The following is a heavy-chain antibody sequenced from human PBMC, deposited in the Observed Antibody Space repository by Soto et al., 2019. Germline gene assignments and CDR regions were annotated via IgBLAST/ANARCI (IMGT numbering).Heavy chain of an antibody. V-gene: IGHV3-23*01. CDR2: ISGSGGST. CDR3: AKDIVVVPAP. Sequence: GGSLRLSCAASGFTFSSYAMSWVRQAPGKGLEWVSAISGSGGSTYYAESVKGRFTNSRDNSKNTLYLQMNSLRAEDTAVYYCAKDIVVVPAPWGQGTLVTVSS. D-gene: IGHD2-2*01. CDR1: GFTFSSYA. J-gene: IGHJ5*02.